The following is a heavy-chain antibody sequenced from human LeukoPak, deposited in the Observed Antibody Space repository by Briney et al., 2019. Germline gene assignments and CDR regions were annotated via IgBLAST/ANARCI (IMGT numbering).Heavy chain of an antibody. CDR1: GFTFTTYT. CDR3: ARERAYYCFDY. Sequence: GGSLRLSCAASGFTFTTYTIHWIRQAPGKGLEYVSAVVGNGGTTYYADSVRGRFTISRDNSKNTVYLQMGSLRAEDTAVYYCARERAYYCFDYWGQGAQVTVSS. V-gene: IGHV3-64*02. D-gene: IGHD2-21*01. J-gene: IGHJ4*02. CDR2: VVGNGGTT.